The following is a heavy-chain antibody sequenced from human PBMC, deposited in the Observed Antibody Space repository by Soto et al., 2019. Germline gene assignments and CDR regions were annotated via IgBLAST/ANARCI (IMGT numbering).Heavy chain of an antibody. CDR2: ISAYNGNT. J-gene: IGHJ6*02. CDR3: ASYHLNSYYYGMDV. CDR1: GYTFTSYG. Sequence: QVQLVQSGAAVKKPGASVKVSCKASGYTFTSYGFSWVLQAPGQGLEWMGWISAYNGNTNYAQKLQGRVTMTTDTSTSTAYMELRSLRSDDTAVYYCASYHLNSYYYGMDVWGQGTTVTVSS. V-gene: IGHV1-18*01.